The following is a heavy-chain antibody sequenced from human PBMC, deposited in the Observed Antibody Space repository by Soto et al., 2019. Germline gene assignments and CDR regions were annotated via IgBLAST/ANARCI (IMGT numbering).Heavy chain of an antibody. J-gene: IGHJ4*02. Sequence: PGGSLRLSCAASGFTFSSYSMNWVRQAPGKGLEWVSSISSSSSYIYYADSVKGRFTISRDNAKNSLYLQMTSLRAEDTAVYYCARADPDILTGYSPDYWGQGTLVTVSS. D-gene: IGHD3-9*01. CDR3: ARADPDILTGYSPDY. CDR2: ISSSSSYI. CDR1: GFTFSSYS. V-gene: IGHV3-21*01.